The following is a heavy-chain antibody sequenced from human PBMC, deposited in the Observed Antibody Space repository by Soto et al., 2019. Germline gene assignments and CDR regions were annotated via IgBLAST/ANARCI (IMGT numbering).Heavy chain of an antibody. J-gene: IGHJ6*02. CDR2: IDPSDSYT. D-gene: IGHD6-13*01. CDR3: ASRGYSSSSSGMDV. V-gene: IGHV5-10-1*01. CDR1: GYSFTSYW. Sequence: LGESLKISCKGSGYSFTSYWISWVRQMPGKGLEWMGRIDPSDSYTNYSPSFQGHVTISADKSISTAYLQWSSLKASDTAMYYCASRGYSSSSSGMDVWGQGTTVTVSS.